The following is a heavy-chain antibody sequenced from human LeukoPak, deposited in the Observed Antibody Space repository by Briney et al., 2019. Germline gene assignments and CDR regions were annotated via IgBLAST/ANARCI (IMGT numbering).Heavy chain of an antibody. D-gene: IGHD1-26*01. J-gene: IGHJ6*02. CDR2: INAGNGNT. V-gene: IGHV1-3*01. CDR1: GYTFTSYA. CDR3: AREVVVGATEIHCYYGMGV. Sequence: RASVKVSCKASGYTFTSYAMHWVRQAPGQRLEWMGWINAGNGNTKYSQKFQGRVTITRDTSASTAYMELSSLRSEDTAVYYCAREVVVGATEIHCYYGMGVWGQGTTVTVSS.